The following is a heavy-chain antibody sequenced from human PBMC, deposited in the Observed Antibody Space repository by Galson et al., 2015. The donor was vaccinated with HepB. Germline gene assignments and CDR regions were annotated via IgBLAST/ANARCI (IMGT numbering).Heavy chain of an antibody. CDR1: GFTFSSYA. Sequence: SLRLSCAASGFTFSSYAMTWVRQAPGKGLEWVSTIRDDGTRTYYADSVKGRFTISRDNSKNTLYLQMNGLRAEDTAIYYCAKSRGEFDYWGQGALVAVSS. J-gene: IGHJ4*02. CDR2: IRDDGTRT. V-gene: IGHV3-23*01. CDR3: AKSRGEFDY. D-gene: IGHD3-10*01.